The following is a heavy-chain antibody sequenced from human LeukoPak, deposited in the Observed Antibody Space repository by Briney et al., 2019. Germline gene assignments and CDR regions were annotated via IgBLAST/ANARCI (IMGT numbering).Heavy chain of an antibody. CDR3: AKEQQGGYDSAPEKIE. D-gene: IGHD5-12*01. CDR1: GFTFSSYG. J-gene: IGHJ3*01. V-gene: IGHV3-30*02. CDR2: ILSVGSNK. Sequence: GGSLRLSCAGSGFTFSSYGMHWVRQAPGKGLEWMAFILSVGSNKYYADSVKRRFTISRDNSKNTLYLQMNSLRAEDTAVYYCAKEQQGGYDSAPEKIEWGQGTMVTVSS.